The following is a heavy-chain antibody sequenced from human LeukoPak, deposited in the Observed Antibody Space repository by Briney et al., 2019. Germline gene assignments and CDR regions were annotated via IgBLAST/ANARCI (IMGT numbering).Heavy chain of an antibody. CDR3: ARGHGGSGSSYYYYGMDV. V-gene: IGHV3-48*04. J-gene: IGHJ6*02. CDR1: GFTFSSYS. D-gene: IGHD3-10*01. CDR2: ISSSSSTI. Sequence: GGSLRLSCAASGFTFSSYSMNWVRQAPGKGLEWVSYISSSSSTIYYADSVKGRFTISRDNAKNSLYLQMNSLRAEDTAVYYCARGHGGSGSSYYYYGMDVWGQGTTVTVSS.